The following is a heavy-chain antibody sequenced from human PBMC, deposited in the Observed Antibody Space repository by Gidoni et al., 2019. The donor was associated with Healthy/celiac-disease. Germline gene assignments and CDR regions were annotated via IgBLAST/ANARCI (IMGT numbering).Heavy chain of an antibody. CDR1: GFTFDDYA. CDR2: ISWNSGSI. J-gene: IGHJ4*02. D-gene: IGHD1-26*01. Sequence: EVQLVESGGGLVQPGRSLRLSCAASGFTFDDYAMHWVRQAPGKGLEWDSGISWNSGSIGYADSVKGRFTISRDNAKNSLYLQMNSLRAEDTALYYCAKDKEWELLGAPFDYWGQGTLVTVSS. CDR3: AKDKEWELLGAPFDY. V-gene: IGHV3-9*01.